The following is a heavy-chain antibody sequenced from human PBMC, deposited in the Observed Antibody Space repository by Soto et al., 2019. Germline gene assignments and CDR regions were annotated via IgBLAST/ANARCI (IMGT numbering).Heavy chain of an antibody. D-gene: IGHD4-4*01. CDR2: ISDGPDAA. V-gene: IGHV3-23*01. CDR3: EKGGLGRAPGLES. J-gene: IGHJ5*02. CDR1: GFTFSSFA. Sequence: EVQLLEYGGGLIQPGGSLRLSCAASGFTFSSFAMTWVRQAPGKGLQWISSISDGPDAAYYVDSVKGRFTISRDNSKNMLSLQMDSLRPDGTALYLCEKGGLGRAPGLESWGQGTLVTVSS.